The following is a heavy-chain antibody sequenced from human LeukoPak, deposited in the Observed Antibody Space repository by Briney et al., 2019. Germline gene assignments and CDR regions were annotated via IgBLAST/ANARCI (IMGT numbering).Heavy chain of an antibody. Sequence: PGGSLRLSCAASGFTFCSYAMSWVRQAPGKGREWVSAISGSGGSTYYADSAKGRFTISRDNSQNTLYLQMNSLRAEDTAVYYCARDYADYVGYFFFDYWGQGTLVTVSS. CDR2: ISGSGGST. CDR3: ARDYADYVGYFFFDY. D-gene: IGHD4-17*01. V-gene: IGHV3-23*01. J-gene: IGHJ4*02. CDR1: GFTFCSYA.